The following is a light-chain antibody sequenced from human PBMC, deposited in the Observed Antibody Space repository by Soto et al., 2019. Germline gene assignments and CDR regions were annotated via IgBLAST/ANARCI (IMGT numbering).Light chain of an antibody. J-gene: IGKJ2*01. V-gene: IGKV1-39*01. CDR1: QSVFRY. CDR2: DAS. CDR3: QQTYTDPNT. Sequence: DIQMVQSPSSLSASVGDRVTIACRASQSVFRYLNWYHLRPGNAPRLLIYDASSLDSGVPSRFSGGGSGTDFTLTISSLQPEDVGTYYCQQTYTDPNTFGPGTKLELK.